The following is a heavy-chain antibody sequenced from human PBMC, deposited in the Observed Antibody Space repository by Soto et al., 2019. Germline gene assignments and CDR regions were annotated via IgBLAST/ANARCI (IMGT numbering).Heavy chain of an antibody. CDR3: ARGHGRFAH. CDR2: INHSGFT. Sequence: QLQLHQSGAGLLKPSETLSLTCDVSGGSFTGYYWSWIRQPPGKGLEWIGEINHSGFTNYNPSLTGRVTISLDTSKSQFSLTLKSLTAADTAFYFCARGHGRFAHWGQGTLVTVSS. J-gene: IGHJ4*02. V-gene: IGHV4-34*01. CDR1: GGSFTGYY.